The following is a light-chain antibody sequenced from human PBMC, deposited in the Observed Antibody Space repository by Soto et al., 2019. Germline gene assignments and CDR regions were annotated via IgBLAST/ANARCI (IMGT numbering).Light chain of an antibody. CDR1: QSLSSSY. J-gene: IGKJ5*01. CDR3: QQYATLIT. CDR2: GSF. Sequence: DIVLTQSPGTLSLSPVARATLSCRASQSLSSSYLAWYQQKPGQAPRLLIYGSFSRATGIPDRFSGSGSGTDSTLTISRLEPEDSAVYYCQQYATLITFGQGTRLEIK. V-gene: IGKV3-20*01.